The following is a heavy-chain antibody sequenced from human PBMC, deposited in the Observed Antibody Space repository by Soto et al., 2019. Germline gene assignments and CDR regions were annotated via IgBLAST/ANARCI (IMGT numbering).Heavy chain of an antibody. CDR2: ISYDGSNK. D-gene: IGHD3-22*01. J-gene: IGHJ3*02. CDR3: AKEQVVVINWAFDI. Sequence: GGSLRLSCAASGFTFSSYGMHWVRQAPGKGLEWVAVISYDGSNKYYADSVKGRFTISRDNSKNTLYLQMNSLRAEDTAVYYCAKEQVVVINWAFDIWGQGTMVTVSS. V-gene: IGHV3-30*18. CDR1: GFTFSSYG.